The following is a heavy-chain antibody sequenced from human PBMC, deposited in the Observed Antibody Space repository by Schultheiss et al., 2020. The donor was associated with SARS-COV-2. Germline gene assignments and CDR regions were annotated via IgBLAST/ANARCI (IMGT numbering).Heavy chain of an antibody. J-gene: IGHJ6*02. V-gene: IGHV4-59*12. CDR3: ARDYSTGRLNYYYYGMDV. CDR2: IYHSGST. Sequence: SETLSLTCTVSGGSISSYYWSWIRQPPGKGLEWIGSIYHSGSTYYNPSLKSRVTISVDKSKNQFSLKLSSVTAADTAVYYCARDYSTGRLNYYYYGMDVWGQGTTVTVSS. D-gene: IGHD6-19*01. CDR1: GGSISSYY.